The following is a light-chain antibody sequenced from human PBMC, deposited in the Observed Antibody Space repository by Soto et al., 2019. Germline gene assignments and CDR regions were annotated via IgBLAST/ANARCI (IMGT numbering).Light chain of an antibody. CDR1: QSVSSN. CDR2: GAS. CDR3: QHYNNWPPWT. J-gene: IGKJ1*01. Sequence: EIVMTQYPATLSVSPGERATLSCRASQSVSSNLAWYQQKPGQAPRLLIFGASTRATSIPARFSGSGSGTEFTLTISSPQSEDFAVYYCQHYNNWPPWTFGQGTKVEIK. V-gene: IGKV3-15*01.